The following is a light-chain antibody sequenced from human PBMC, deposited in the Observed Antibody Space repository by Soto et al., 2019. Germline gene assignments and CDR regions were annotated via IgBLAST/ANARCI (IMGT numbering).Light chain of an antibody. V-gene: IGKV1-39*01. J-gene: IGKJ2*01. CDR1: QTISNY. Sequence: DLQMTQSPSSLSASVGDRVTITCRASQTISNYLNWYQQKPGKAPKLLIYTATTLQSGVPSRFGGSGSGTDFTLTISSLQPEDFATYYCQQSYGTPMYTFGQGTQVEIK. CDR3: QQSYGTPMYT. CDR2: TAT.